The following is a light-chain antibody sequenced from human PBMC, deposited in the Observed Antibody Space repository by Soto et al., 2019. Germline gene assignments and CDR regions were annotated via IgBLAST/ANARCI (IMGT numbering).Light chain of an antibody. V-gene: IGKV1-17*01. CDR2: AAS. J-gene: IGKJ1*01. CDR3: LQHNSYPWT. Sequence: DIQMTQSPSSLSASVGDRVTITCRASQAIRNDLGWYQQRQGKAPKRLIYAASSLQIGVPSRFSGSGSGTEFTLTISSLQPVDFATYYCLQHNSYPWTFGQGTKVEIK. CDR1: QAIRND.